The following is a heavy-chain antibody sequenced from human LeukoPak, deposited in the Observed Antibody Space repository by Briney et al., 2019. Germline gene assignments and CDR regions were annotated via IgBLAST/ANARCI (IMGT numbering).Heavy chain of an antibody. J-gene: IGHJ4*02. CDR2: IYPGDSDT. Sequence: GESLKISCKRSGYSFTSYWIGWVRQMPGKGLECMRIIYPGDSDTRYSPSFQGQVTISADKSISTAYLQWSSLKASDTAMYYCARYMVRGVLTTHFDYWGQGTLVTVSS. CDR3: ARYMVRGVLTTHFDY. CDR1: GYSFTSYW. V-gene: IGHV5-51*01. D-gene: IGHD3-10*01.